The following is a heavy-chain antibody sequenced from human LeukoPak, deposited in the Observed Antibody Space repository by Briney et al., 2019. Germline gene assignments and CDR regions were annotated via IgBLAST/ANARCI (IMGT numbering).Heavy chain of an antibody. V-gene: IGHV3-74*01. Sequence: GGSLRLSCAASGFTFSLSWMHWVRQALGKGLEWVSSINYDARSRTYADSVKGRLTISRDNAENTLFLQMNSLRVEDSAIYSCVRGAGPGTPFDWGQGILVTVSS. CDR2: INYDARSR. D-gene: IGHD1-1*01. CDR1: GFTFSLSW. CDR3: VRGAGPGTPFD. J-gene: IGHJ1*01.